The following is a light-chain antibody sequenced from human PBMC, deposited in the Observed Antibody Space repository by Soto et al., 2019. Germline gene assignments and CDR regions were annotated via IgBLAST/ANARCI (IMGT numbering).Light chain of an antibody. J-gene: IGKJ1*01. CDR2: ATS. CDR3: QQYGSSPRT. CDR1: QSISNY. V-gene: IGKV1-39*01. Sequence: DIQMTQSPSSLSASVGDRVTITCRASQSISNYLNWYQQKPGKAPKLLIYATSSMQSGVPSRFSGSGYGTDFTLTISRLEPEDFAVYYCQQYGSSPRTFGQGTKVEIK.